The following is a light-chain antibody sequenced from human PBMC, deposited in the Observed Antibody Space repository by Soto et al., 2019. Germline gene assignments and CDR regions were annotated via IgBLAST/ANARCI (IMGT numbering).Light chain of an antibody. Sequence: LTQPPSVSGSPGQSVTISCTGTISDVGFYARVSWYQQPPGTAPKLLIYDVTSRPSGVPDRFSGSQSGKTASLTISGLQAEDEADYYCSSYTSSSTYVFGTGTKVTVL. CDR2: DVT. V-gene: IGLV2-18*02. CDR1: ISDVGFYAR. CDR3: SSYTSSSTYV. J-gene: IGLJ1*01.